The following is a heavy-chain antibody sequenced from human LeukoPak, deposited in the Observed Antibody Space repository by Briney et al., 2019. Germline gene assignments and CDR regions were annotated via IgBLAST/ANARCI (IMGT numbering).Heavy chain of an antibody. Sequence: SVKVSCKASGYTFTGYYMHWVRQAPGQGLEWMGGIIPIFGTANYAQKFQGRVTITTDESTSTAYMELSSLRSEDTAVYYCARVTSSIAARGNWFDPWGQGTLVTVSS. CDR2: IIPIFGTA. CDR1: GYTFTGYY. V-gene: IGHV1-69*05. D-gene: IGHD6-6*01. J-gene: IGHJ5*02. CDR3: ARVTSSIAARGNWFDP.